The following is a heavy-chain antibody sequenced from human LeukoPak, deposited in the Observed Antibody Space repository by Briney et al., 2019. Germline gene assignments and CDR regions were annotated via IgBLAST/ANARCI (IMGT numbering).Heavy chain of an antibody. D-gene: IGHD6-13*01. J-gene: IGHJ3*02. V-gene: IGHV1-18*01. CDR3: ARAALNYGYHNSSWEPWGIDRDRAFDI. CDR1: GGTFSSYA. CDR2: ISAYNGNT. Sequence: ASVKVSCKASGGTFSSYAISWVRQAPGQGLEWMGWISAYNGNTNYAQKLQGRVTMTTDTSTSTAYMELRSLRSDDTAVYYCARAALNYGYHNSSWEPWGIDRDRAFDIWGQGTMVTVAS.